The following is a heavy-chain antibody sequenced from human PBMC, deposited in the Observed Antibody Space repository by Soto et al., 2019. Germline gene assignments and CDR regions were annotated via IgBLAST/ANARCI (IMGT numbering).Heavy chain of an antibody. V-gene: IGHV4-59*01. CDR1: GGSISSYY. Sequence: PSETLSLTCTVSGGSISSYYWSWIRQPPGKGLEWIGYIYYSGSTNYNPSLKSRVTISVDTSKNQFSLKLSSVTAADTAVYYCARDPGLRETTYGMDVWGQGTTVTVSS. J-gene: IGHJ6*02. CDR2: IYYSGST. CDR3: ARDPGLRETTYGMDV. D-gene: IGHD5-12*01.